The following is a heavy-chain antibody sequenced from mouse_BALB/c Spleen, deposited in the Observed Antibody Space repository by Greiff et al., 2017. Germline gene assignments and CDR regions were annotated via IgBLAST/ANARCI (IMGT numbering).Heavy chain of an antibody. CDR2: ISSGGGST. D-gene: IGHD4-1*01. J-gene: IGHJ3*01. Sequence: EVQLQESGGGLVKPGGSLKLSCAASGFAFSSYDMSWVRQTPEKRLEWVAYISSGGGSTYYPDTVKGRFTISRDNAKNTLYLQMSSLKSEDTAMYYCARHITGAAWFAYWGQGTLVTVSA. CDR1: GFAFSSYD. CDR3: ARHITGAAWFAY. V-gene: IGHV5-12-1*01.